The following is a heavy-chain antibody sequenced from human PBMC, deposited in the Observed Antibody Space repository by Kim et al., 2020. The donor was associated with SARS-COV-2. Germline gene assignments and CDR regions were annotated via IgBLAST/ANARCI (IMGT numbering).Heavy chain of an antibody. Sequence: GGSLRLSCAASGFTFSDYYMSWIRQAPGKGLEWVSYISSSGSTIYYADSVKGRFTISRDNAKNSLYLQMNSLRAEDTAVYYCARGGEVRDFWSGLDYYYGMDVWGQGTTVTVSS. CDR3: ARGGEVRDFWSGLDYYYGMDV. CDR1: GFTFSDYY. V-gene: IGHV3-11*01. J-gene: IGHJ6*02. CDR2: ISSSGSTI. D-gene: IGHD3-3*01.